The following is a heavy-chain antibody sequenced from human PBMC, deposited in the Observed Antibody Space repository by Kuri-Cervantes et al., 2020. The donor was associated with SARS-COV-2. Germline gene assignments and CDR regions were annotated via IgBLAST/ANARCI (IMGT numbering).Heavy chain of an antibody. CDR2: ISGSGGST. CDR1: GFTFSSYA. CDR3: ARGHASGPDY. Sequence: GESLKISCAASGFTFSSYAMSWVRQAPGKGLEWVSAISGSGGSTYYADSVKGRFTISRDNSKNTVFLQMNSLRAEDTAVYYCARGHASGPDYWGQGTLVTVSS. D-gene: IGHD6-19*01. V-gene: IGHV3-23*01. J-gene: IGHJ4*02.